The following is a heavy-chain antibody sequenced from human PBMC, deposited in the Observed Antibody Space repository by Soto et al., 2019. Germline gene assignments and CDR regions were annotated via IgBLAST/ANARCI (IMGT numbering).Heavy chain of an antibody. CDR2: INAANGYT. V-gene: IGHV1-3*01. CDR1: GYTFTTYA. Sequence: GASVKVSCKASGYTFTTYAVHWVRQAPGQRLEWMGWINAANGYTKYSEKFQGRVSISRDTFASTGYMELSSLRSEDTAVYYCARSDCSSSSCYGDLDYWGQGTLVTVSS. D-gene: IGHD2-2*01. J-gene: IGHJ4*02. CDR3: ARSDCSSSSCYGDLDY.